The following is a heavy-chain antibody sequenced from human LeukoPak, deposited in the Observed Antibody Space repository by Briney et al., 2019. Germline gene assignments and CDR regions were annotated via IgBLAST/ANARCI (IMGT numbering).Heavy chain of an antibody. CDR1: GGSISSYY. CDR3: ARLGSSTYNWFDP. J-gene: IGHJ5*02. Sequence: NTSETLSLTCTVSGGSISSYYWSWIRQPPGKGLEWIGYIYYSGSTNYNPSLKSRVTISVDTSKNQFSLKLSSVTAADTAVYYCARLGSSTYNWFDPWGQGTLVTVS. D-gene: IGHD6-6*01. V-gene: IGHV4-59*08. CDR2: IYYSGST.